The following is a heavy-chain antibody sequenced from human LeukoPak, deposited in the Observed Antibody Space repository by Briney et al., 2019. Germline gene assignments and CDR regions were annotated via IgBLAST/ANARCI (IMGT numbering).Heavy chain of an antibody. Sequence: SGGSLRLSCAASGFTFSSYWMHWVRQVPGKGLVWVSRINTDGSSTTYADSVKGRFTISRDNSKNTLYLQMNSLRAEDTAVYYCARDASYSGTYYYFDFWGQGTLVTVSS. J-gene: IGHJ4*02. CDR2: INTDGSST. V-gene: IGHV3-74*01. CDR3: ARDASYSGTYYYFDF. CDR1: GFTFSSYW. D-gene: IGHD1-26*01.